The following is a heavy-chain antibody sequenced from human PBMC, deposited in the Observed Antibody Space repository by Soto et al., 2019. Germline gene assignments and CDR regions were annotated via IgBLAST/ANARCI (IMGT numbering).Heavy chain of an antibody. CDR3: ARVIAAAGTSWLGMDV. D-gene: IGHD6-13*01. CDR1: GGTFSSYA. CDR2: IIPIFGTA. J-gene: IGHJ6*02. V-gene: IGHV1-69*01. Sequence: QVQLVQSGAEVKKPGSSVKVSCKASGGTFSSYAISWVRQAPGQGLEWMGAIIPIFGTANYAQKFQGRVTITADESTSTAYMELSSLRSEDTAVYYCARVIAAAGTSWLGMDVWGQGTTVTVSS.